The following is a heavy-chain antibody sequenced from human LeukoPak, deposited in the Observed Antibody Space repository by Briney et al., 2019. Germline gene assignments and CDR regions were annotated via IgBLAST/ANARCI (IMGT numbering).Heavy chain of an antibody. CDR3: AKAPQWLALLVYFDY. Sequence: GGSLRLSCAASGFTFDDYAMHWVRQAPGKGLEWVPGISWNSGSIGYADSVKGRFTISRDNAKNSPYLQMNSLRAEDTALYYCAKAPQWLALLVYFDYWGQGTLVTVSS. CDR2: ISWNSGSI. CDR1: GFTFDDYA. D-gene: IGHD6-19*01. J-gene: IGHJ4*02. V-gene: IGHV3-9*01.